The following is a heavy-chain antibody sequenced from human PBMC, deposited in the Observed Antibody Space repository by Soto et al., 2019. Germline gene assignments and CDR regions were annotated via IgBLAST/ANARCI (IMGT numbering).Heavy chain of an antibody. J-gene: IGHJ1*01. Sequence: GGSLRLSCAASGFTFSSYNMNWVRQAPGKGLEWVSSITTSSVYIYYADSVKGRFTISRDNARNSLYLQMNSLRAEDTAVYYCARDRGDHPEYFQPWGQGTLVTVSS. V-gene: IGHV3-21*01. D-gene: IGHD4-17*01. CDR1: GFTFSSYN. CDR3: ARDRGDHPEYFQP. CDR2: ITTSSVYI.